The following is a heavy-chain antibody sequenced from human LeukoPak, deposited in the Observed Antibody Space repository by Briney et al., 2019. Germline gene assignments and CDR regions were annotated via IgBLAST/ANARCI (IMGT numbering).Heavy chain of an antibody. D-gene: IGHD6-19*01. CDR1: GYTFTGYY. V-gene: IGHV1-2*02. CDR2: INPNSGGT. CDR3: ARASRRGGYSSGREGDFDY. Sequence: GASVTVSCTASGYTFTGYYMHWVRQAPGQGLEWMGWINPNSGGTNYAQKFQGRVTMTRDTSISTAYMELSRLRSDDTAVYYCARASRRGGYSSGREGDFDYWGQGTLVTVSS. J-gene: IGHJ4*02.